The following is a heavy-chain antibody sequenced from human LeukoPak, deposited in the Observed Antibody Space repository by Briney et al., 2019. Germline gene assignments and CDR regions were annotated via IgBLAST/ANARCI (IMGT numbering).Heavy chain of an antibody. CDR3: ARDHPLAGRRVYYFDY. J-gene: IGHJ4*02. Sequence: GGSLRLSCAASGFTFSSYWMSWVRQAPGKGLEWVSSISSSSSYIYYADSVKGRFTISRDNAKNSLYLQMNSLRAEDTAVYYCARDHPLAGRRVYYFDYWGQGTLVTVSS. CDR2: ISSSSSYI. D-gene: IGHD1-14*01. CDR1: GFTFSSYW. V-gene: IGHV3-21*01.